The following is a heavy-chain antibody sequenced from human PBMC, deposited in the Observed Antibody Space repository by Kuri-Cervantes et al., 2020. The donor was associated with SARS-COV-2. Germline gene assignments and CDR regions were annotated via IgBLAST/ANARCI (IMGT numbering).Heavy chain of an antibody. CDR2: IYYSGSS. V-gene: IGHV4-59*12. CDR1: GDSISSDW. Sequence: GSLRLSCTVSGDSISSDWWSWIRQSPEKGLEWIGYIYYSGSSTYNPSLESRVTMSIDTSRNQFSLKLSSVTAADTAVYYCARLAGYSSSWYLYWYFDLWGRGTLVTVSS. J-gene: IGHJ2*01. CDR3: ARLAGYSSSWYLYWYFDL. D-gene: IGHD6-13*01.